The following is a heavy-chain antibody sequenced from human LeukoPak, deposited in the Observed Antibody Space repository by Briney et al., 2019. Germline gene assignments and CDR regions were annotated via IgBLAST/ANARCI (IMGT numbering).Heavy chain of an antibody. CDR3: ARDLSAVAGKDRTDY. D-gene: IGHD6-19*01. V-gene: IGHV3-23*01. Sequence: GGSLRLSCAVSGFTFSSYAMSWVRQAPGKGLEWVSVISDSGGSTYYADSVKGRFTISRDNTKNSMYLQMNSLRAEDTAVYYCARDLSAVAGKDRTDYWGQGTLVTVSS. J-gene: IGHJ4*02. CDR2: ISDSGGST. CDR1: GFTFSSYA.